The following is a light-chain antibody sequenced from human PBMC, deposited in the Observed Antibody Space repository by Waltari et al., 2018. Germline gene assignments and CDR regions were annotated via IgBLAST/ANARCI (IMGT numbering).Light chain of an antibody. CDR1: ESVSNY. V-gene: IGKV3-11*01. CDR2: DTS. J-gene: IGKJ4*01. Sequence: VLTQSPVTLSLAAGERATLSCRARESVSNYLAWYQQKPGQSPRLLIYDTSKRATGIPARFSGSGYGTDFTLTINNLEAEDFALYYCQQGSILPLTFGGGTKVEIQ. CDR3: QQGSILPLT.